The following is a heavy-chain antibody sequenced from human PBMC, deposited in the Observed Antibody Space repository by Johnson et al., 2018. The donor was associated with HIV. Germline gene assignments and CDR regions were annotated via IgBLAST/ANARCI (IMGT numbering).Heavy chain of an antibody. CDR1: GFTFDDYG. CDR2: IRYDGSNK. V-gene: IGHV3-30*02. CDR3: AKHSSGYRDAFDI. J-gene: IGHJ3*02. D-gene: IGHD3-22*01. Sequence: QVQLVESGGGLIQPGGSLRLSCAASGFTFDDYGMSWVRQAPGKGLEWVAFIRYDGSNKYYADSVKGRFTISRDNSKNTLYLQMNSLRAEDTAVYYCAKHSSGYRDAFDICGQGTMVTVSS.